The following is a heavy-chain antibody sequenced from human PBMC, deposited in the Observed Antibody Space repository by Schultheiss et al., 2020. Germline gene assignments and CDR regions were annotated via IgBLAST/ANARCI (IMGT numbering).Heavy chain of an antibody. V-gene: IGHV4-39*07. CDR3: ARLAGDYGVWWFDP. CDR1: GGSISSSSYY. CDR2: IYYSGNT. J-gene: IGHJ5*02. D-gene: IGHD4-17*01. Sequence: SETLSLTCTVSGGSISSSSYYWGWIRQPPGKGLEWIGSIYYSGNTYYNPSLKSRVSMSVDTSKNQLSLQLSSVTAADTAVYYCARLAGDYGVWWFDPWGQGTLVTVSS.